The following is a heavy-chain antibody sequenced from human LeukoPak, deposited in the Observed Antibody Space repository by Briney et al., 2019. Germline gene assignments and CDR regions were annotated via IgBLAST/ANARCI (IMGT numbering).Heavy chain of an antibody. Sequence: GGTLRLSCAASGFTFSSYGMSWVRQAPGKGLEWVSFISSSSSYIYQADSVKGRFTISRDNARNSLYLQMNSLRAEDTAVYYCARARMATGYSTDAFDIWGQGTMVTVSS. D-gene: IGHD5-24*01. CDR1: GFTFSSYG. CDR2: ISSSSSYI. V-gene: IGHV3-21*01. J-gene: IGHJ3*02. CDR3: ARARMATGYSTDAFDI.